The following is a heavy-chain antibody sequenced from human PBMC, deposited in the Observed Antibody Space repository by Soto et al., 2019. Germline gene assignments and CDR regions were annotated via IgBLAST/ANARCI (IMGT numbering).Heavy chain of an antibody. Sequence: GGSLRLSCAASGFTFNTYWMSWVCQAPGKGLEWVVNMNPDGTEKEYVDSVRGRFSISRDNAKNSLYLQMSHLRVEDTAVYYCARDTRPQAFDIWGQGTMVTVSS. J-gene: IGHJ3*02. V-gene: IGHV3-7*01. CDR2: MNPDGTEK. CDR1: GFTFNTYW. D-gene: IGHD6-6*01. CDR3: ARDTRPQAFDI.